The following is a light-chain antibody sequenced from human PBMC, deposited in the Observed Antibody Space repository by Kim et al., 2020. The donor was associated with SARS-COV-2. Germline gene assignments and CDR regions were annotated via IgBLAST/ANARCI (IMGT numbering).Light chain of an antibody. CDR2: NVA. V-gene: IGLV2-14*03. Sequence: SITISAAETSSNVAAYNFVSWYQQCPGKTPKLMIYNVAKRPSGISARFSGSKTGITASLTISGLRAENEADYYCTSYTHRTTNTWVFGGGTQLTVL. CDR3: TSYTHRTTNTWV. CDR1: SSNVAAYNF. J-gene: IGLJ3*02.